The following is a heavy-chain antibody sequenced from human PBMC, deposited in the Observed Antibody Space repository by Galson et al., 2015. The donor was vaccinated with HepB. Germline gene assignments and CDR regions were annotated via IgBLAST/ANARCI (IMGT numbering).Heavy chain of an antibody. Sequence: SVKVSCKASGYTFTNYYIHWVRQAPGQGLEWMGIISPSGGYTSYAHKFLGRVTMTRDTSMSTVYMDLRSLRSEDTAMFYCTRGGVTATPGAPDYFQHWGQGTLLTVSS. CDR1: GYTFTNYY. CDR2: ISPSGGYT. J-gene: IGHJ1*01. CDR3: TRGGVTATPGAPDYFQH. V-gene: IGHV1-46*01. D-gene: IGHD6-13*01.